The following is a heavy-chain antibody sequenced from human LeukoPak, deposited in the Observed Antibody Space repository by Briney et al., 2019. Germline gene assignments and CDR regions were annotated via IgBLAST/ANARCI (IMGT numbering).Heavy chain of an antibody. Sequence: GGSLRLSCTASGFTLSSYEMSWIRQAPGKGLEWVSAISGGGGSTHYADSVKGRFTISRDNSKNTLFLQMNSLRADDTAVYYCAKEPRENSGYYVSGWFDPWGQGTLVTVSS. CDR2: ISGGGGST. D-gene: IGHD5-12*01. CDR1: GFTLSSYE. V-gene: IGHV3-23*01. CDR3: AKEPRENSGYYVSGWFDP. J-gene: IGHJ5*02.